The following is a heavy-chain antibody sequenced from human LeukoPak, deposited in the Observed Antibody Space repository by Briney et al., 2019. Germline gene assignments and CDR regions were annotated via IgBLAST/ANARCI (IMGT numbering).Heavy chain of an antibody. Sequence: ASVKVSCKASGYTFTGYYMHWVRQAPGQGLEWMGWINPNSGDTNSAQQFQGRVTMTRDTSISTAYMELTRLKSDDTAVYYCVRYAAATGTDGGDYWGQGTLVTVSS. V-gene: IGHV1-2*02. CDR1: GYTFTGYY. CDR3: VRYAAATGTDGGDY. CDR2: INPNSGDT. D-gene: IGHD6-13*01. J-gene: IGHJ4*02.